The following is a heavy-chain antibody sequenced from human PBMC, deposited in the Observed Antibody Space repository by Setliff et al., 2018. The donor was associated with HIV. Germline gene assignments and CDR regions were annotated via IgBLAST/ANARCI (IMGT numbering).Heavy chain of an antibody. Sequence: LRLSCAASGFTFSNSWMHWVRQAPGKGLVWVSRINSDGSDTRYADSVKGRFTISRDNAKNSVYLQMHSLRVEDTAVYYCAAVPWGHSSLIIDHWGQGTPVTVSS. CDR1: GFTFSNSW. CDR2: INSDGSDT. V-gene: IGHV3-74*01. J-gene: IGHJ4*02. CDR3: AAVPWGHSSLIIDH. D-gene: IGHD3-16*01.